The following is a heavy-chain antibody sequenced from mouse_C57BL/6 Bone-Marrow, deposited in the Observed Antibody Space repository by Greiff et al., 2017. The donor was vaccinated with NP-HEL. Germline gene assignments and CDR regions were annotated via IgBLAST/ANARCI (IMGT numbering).Heavy chain of an antibody. V-gene: IGHV1-66*01. CDR2: IYPGSGNT. Sequence: QVQLKQSGPELVKPGASVKISCKASGYSFTSYYIHWVKQRPGQGLEWIGWIYPGSGNTKYNEKFKGKATLTADTSSSTAYMQLSSLTSEDSAVYYCARAYYGSSYEGFAYWGQGTLVTVSA. CDR3: ARAYYGSSYEGFAY. D-gene: IGHD1-1*01. J-gene: IGHJ3*01. CDR1: GYSFTSYY.